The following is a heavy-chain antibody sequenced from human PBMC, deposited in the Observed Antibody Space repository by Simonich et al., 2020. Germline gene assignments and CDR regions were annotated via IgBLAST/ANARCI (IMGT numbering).Heavy chain of an antibody. CDR3: AREAGDLWYFDL. D-gene: IGHD7-27*01. CDR2: INSDGRST. CDR1: GFTFSSYW. J-gene: IGHJ2*01. V-gene: IGHV3-74*01. Sequence: EVQLVESGGGLVQPGGSLRLSCAASGFTFSSYWMHWVRQEPGKGLVGVSRINSDGRSTSYADSVKGRFTIARDNAKTTLYLQMNSLRAEDTAVYYCAREAGDLWYFDLWGRGTLVTVSS.